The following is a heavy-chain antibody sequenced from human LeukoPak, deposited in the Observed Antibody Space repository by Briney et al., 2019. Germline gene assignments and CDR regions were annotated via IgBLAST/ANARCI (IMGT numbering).Heavy chain of an antibody. D-gene: IGHD3-10*01. Sequence: SETPSLTCTISGASMSNYYWSWIRQPPGKRPEWMAYISDSGSDIYNPSLKSRVAISVDTSKNQFSLKVTSVTAADTAVYFCARHRRNYYGTGGSPFDFWGQGILVTVSS. CDR2: ISDSGSD. J-gene: IGHJ4*02. V-gene: IGHV4-59*08. CDR1: GASMSNYY. CDR3: ARHRRNYYGTGGSPFDF.